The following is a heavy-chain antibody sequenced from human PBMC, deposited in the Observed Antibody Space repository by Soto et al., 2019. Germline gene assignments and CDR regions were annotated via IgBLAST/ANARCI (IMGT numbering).Heavy chain of an antibody. D-gene: IGHD2-21*02. V-gene: IGHV1-69*13. J-gene: IGHJ6*02. CDR1: GGTFSSYA. CDR2: IIPIFGTA. Sequence: SVKVSCKASGGTFSSYAISWVRQAPGQGLEWMGGIIPIFGTANYAQKFQGRVTITADESTSTAYMELSSLRSEDTAVYYCARDEGVVVVTAQSPYYYYGLDVWGQGTTVTVSS. CDR3: ARDEGVVVVTAQSPYYYYGLDV.